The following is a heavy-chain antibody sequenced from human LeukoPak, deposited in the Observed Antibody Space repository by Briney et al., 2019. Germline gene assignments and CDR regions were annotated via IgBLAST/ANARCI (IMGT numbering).Heavy chain of an antibody. J-gene: IGHJ6*03. Sequence: PETLSLTCTVSGASISSYYWSWIRPPAGKGLEWNGRIYTSGSTNYNPSLKRRVTMSVDTSKNQFYLKLSSVTAADTAVYYCAREPPGSYYYYMDVWGKGTPVTVSS. CDR2: IYTSGST. V-gene: IGHV4-4*07. D-gene: IGHD3-10*01. CDR3: AREPPGSYYYYMDV. CDR1: GASISSYY.